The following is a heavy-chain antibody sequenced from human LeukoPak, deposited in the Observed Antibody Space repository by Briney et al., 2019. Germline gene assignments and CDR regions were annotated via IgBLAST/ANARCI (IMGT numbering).Heavy chain of an antibody. CDR1: GFTFSSYA. J-gene: IGHJ3*02. V-gene: IGHV3-30-3*02. Sequence: GGSLRLSCAASGFTFSSYAMSWVRQAPGKGLEWVAVISYDGSNKYYADSVKGRFTISRDNSKNTLYLQMNSLRAEDTAIFYCAKSLFTSATGTGRAFHIWGQGTRVTVSS. D-gene: IGHD1-1*01. CDR3: AKSLFTSATGTGRAFHI. CDR2: ISYDGSNK.